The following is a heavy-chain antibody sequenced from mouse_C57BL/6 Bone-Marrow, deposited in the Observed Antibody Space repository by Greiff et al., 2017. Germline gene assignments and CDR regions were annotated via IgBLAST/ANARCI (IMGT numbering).Heavy chain of an antibody. CDR3: ASPSGKGFAY. CDR1: GYTFTDYY. Sequence: EVQLQQSGPELVKPGASVKISCKASGYTFTDYYMNWVKQSHGKSLEWIGDINPNNGGTSYNQKFKGKATLTVDKSSSTAYMELRSLTSEDSAVYYCASPSGKGFAYWGQGTLVTVSA. J-gene: IGHJ3*01. CDR2: INPNNGGT. V-gene: IGHV1-26*01.